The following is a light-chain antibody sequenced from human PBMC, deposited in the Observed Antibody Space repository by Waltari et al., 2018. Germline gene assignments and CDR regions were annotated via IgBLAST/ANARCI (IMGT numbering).Light chain of an antibody. CDR2: EDT. CDR3: QSYDLNSRVV. Sequence: FILTQPHSVSESPGKTVTIPYTRSSGNLATNYVQRYQQRPGGAPPPVIYEDTQRPSEVPARFSGSIDSSSNSAFLTISGLITEDEADYYCQSYDLNSRVVFGGRTKLTVL. CDR1: SGNLATNY. J-gene: IGLJ2*01. V-gene: IGLV6-57*03.